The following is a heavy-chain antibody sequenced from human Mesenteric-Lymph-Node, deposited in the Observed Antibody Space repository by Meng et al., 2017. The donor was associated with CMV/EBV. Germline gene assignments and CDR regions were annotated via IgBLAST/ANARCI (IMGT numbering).Heavy chain of an antibody. J-gene: IGHJ4*02. Sequence: ASVKVSCKASGYTFTGYYMHWVRQAPGQGLEWMGWINPNSGGTNYAQKFQGRVTMTRDTSISTAYMELSRLRSDDTAVYFCARMEDTSGYYGKFDYWGQGTLVTVSS. D-gene: IGHD3-22*01. CDR1: GYTFTGYY. CDR3: ARMEDTSGYYGKFDY. V-gene: IGHV1-2*02. CDR2: INPNSGGT.